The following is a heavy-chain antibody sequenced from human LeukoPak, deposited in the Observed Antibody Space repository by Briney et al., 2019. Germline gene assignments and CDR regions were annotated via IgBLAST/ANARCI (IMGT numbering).Heavy chain of an antibody. Sequence: GGSLRLSCAASGFTVSSNYMSWVRQAPGKGLEWVPVIYSGGSTYYADSVKGRFTISRDNSKNTLYLQMNSLRAEDTAVYYCARELWTNYGMDVWGQGTTVTVSS. V-gene: IGHV3-66*02. CDR2: IYSGGST. CDR3: ARELWTNYGMDV. J-gene: IGHJ6*02. CDR1: GFTVSSNY. D-gene: IGHD5-18*01.